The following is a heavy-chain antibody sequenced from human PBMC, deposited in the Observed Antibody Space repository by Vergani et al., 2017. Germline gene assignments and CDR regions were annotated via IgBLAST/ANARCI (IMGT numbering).Heavy chain of an antibody. D-gene: IGHD6-19*01. CDR2: INPNSGGT. J-gene: IGHJ4*02. V-gene: IGHV1-2*02. CDR3: ARGQWLPTLSFDY. CDR1: GYTFTGNY. Sequence: QVQLVQSGAEVKKPGASVKVSCKASGYTFTGNYMHWVRQAPGQGLEWMGWINPNSGGTNYAQNFQGRVTMTRDTSISTAYMELSRLRSDDTAVYYCARGQWLPTLSFDYWGQGTLVTVSS.